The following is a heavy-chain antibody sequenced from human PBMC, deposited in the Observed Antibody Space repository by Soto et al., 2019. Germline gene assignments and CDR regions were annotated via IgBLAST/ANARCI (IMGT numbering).Heavy chain of an antibody. Sequence: PGESLKISCKGSGYSFTSYWIGWVRQMPGKGLEWMGIIYPGDSDTRYSPSFQGQVTISADKSISTAYLQWSSLKASDTAMYYCAATYYYDSSGRGGHAFDIWGQGTMATVSS. CDR1: GYSFTSYW. J-gene: IGHJ3*02. CDR3: AATYYYDSSGRGGHAFDI. V-gene: IGHV5-51*01. CDR2: IYPGDSDT. D-gene: IGHD3-22*01.